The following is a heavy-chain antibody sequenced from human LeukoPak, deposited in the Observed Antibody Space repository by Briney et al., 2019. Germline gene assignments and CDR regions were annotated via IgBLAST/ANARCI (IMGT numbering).Heavy chain of an antibody. CDR1: GGSINSGSYY. CDR3: ARELITMMVVVNYFDY. V-gene: IGHV4-61*02. Sequence: PSETLSLTCAVSGGSINSGSYYWSWIRQPAGKGLEWIGRIYASGSTHYNPSLKSRVTISLDTSKNQFSLKLRSVTASDTAVYYCARELITMMVVVNYFDYWGQGTLVTVSS. CDR2: IYASGST. J-gene: IGHJ4*02. D-gene: IGHD3-22*01.